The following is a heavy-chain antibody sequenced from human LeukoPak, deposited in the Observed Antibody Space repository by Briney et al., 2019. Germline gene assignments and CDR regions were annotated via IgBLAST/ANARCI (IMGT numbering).Heavy chain of an antibody. Sequence: SETLSLTCTVSGGSISSYYWGWIRQPPGKGLEWIGSIYHSGRTYYNPSLKSRVTISVDTSKNQLSLRLSSVAAADTAVYYCASTGYSSSWYEGQIDYWGQGTLVTVSS. CDR1: GGSISSYY. CDR3: ASTGYSSSWYEGQIDY. CDR2: IYHSGRT. J-gene: IGHJ4*02. V-gene: IGHV4-39*07. D-gene: IGHD6-13*01.